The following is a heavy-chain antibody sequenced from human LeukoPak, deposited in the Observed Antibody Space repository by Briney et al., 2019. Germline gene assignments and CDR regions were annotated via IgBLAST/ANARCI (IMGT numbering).Heavy chain of an antibody. Sequence: GGSLRLSCAASGFTFSSYAMHWVRQAPGKGLEWVAVISYDGSNKYYADSVKGRFTISRDNSKNTLYLQMNSLRAEDTAVYYCARGGFGYDFWSGYCDYWGQGTLVTVSS. CDR2: ISYDGSNK. D-gene: IGHD3-3*01. CDR1: GFTFSSYA. V-gene: IGHV3-30-3*01. J-gene: IGHJ4*02. CDR3: ARGGFGYDFWSGYCDY.